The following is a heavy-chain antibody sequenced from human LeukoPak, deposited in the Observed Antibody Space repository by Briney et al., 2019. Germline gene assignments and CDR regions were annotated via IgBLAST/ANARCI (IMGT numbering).Heavy chain of an antibody. J-gene: IGHJ6*02. Sequence: PSETLSLTCTVSGGSISSYYWSWIRQPPGKGLEWIGYIYYSGSTNYNPSLKSRVTISVDTSKNQFSLKLSSVTAADTAVYYCAGGYYYDRSGPYGMDVWGQGTTVTVSS. V-gene: IGHV4-59*01. CDR3: AGGYYYDRSGPYGMDV. D-gene: IGHD3-22*01. CDR1: GGSISSYY. CDR2: IYYSGST.